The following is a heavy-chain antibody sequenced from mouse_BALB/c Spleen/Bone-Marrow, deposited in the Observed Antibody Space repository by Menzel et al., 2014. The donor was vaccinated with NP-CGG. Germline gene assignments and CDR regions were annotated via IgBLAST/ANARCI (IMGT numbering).Heavy chain of an antibody. CDR3: ARNWGYGYLFYAMDY. CDR1: GFSLTSYG. J-gene: IGHJ4*01. V-gene: IGHV2-4-1*01. D-gene: IGHD1-2*01. CDR2: LWCGGST. Sequence: VQLQQSGPGLVQPSQSLSITCTVSGFSLTSYGVHWVRQSPGKGLEWLGVLWCGGSTDYNAAFKSRLNISKENSVSQVFFKMNRLQADDTAKDYCARNWGYGYLFYAMDYWGQGTSVTVSS.